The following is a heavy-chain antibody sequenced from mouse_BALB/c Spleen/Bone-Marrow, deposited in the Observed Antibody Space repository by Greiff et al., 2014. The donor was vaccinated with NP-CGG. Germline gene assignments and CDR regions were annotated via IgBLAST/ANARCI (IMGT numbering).Heavy chain of an antibody. Sequence: EVQLQQSGPELEKPGASVKISCKTSGYSFTGYNMNWVKQTNGKSLEWIENIDPYYGGTSYNQNFKGKATLTVDKSSTTAYMQLKSLTSEDSAVYYCAKLGRAGYYFDYWGQGTTLTVSS. J-gene: IGHJ2*01. CDR2: IDPYYGGT. V-gene: IGHV1-39*01. D-gene: IGHD4-1*01. CDR3: AKLGRAGYYFDY. CDR1: GYSFTGYN.